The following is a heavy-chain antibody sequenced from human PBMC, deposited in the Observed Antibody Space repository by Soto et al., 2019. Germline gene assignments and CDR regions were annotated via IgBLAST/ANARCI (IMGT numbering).Heavy chain of an antibody. J-gene: IGHJ5*02. CDR3: AVAGKTTSSCNTWFDP. Sequence: GGSLRLSCAASGFTFSSYGMNWVRQAPGKGLEWVSAICDTGSGTFYAGSVKGRFTISRDNSKNTLYLQMNSLRAEDTAIDFSAVAGKTTSSCNTWFDPWGRGTLVTVSS. CDR1: GFTFSSYG. CDR2: ICDTGSGT. V-gene: IGHV3-23*01. D-gene: IGHD2-2*01.